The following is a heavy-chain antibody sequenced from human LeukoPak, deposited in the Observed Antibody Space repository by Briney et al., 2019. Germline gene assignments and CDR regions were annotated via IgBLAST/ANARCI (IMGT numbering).Heavy chain of an antibody. CDR1: GFTFSSYW. J-gene: IGHJ4*02. D-gene: IGHD2-2*01. V-gene: IGHV3-74*01. Sequence: GGSLRLSCAASGFTFSSYWMHWVRQAPGKGLMWVSHIDDDGRTTTNYADSVKGRFTISRDNAKNTVYLQMNSLRAEDTAVYYCARGLMDCSSTSCSWGALDYWGQGTLVTVSS. CDR2: IDDDGRTTT. CDR3: ARGLMDCSSTSCSWGALDY.